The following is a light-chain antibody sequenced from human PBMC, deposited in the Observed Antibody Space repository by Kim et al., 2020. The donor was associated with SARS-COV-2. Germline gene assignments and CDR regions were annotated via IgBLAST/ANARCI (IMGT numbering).Light chain of an antibody. CDR3: CSYVGSRIFAV. Sequence: QSVLTQPASVSGSPGQSITISCTGSSSDVGSYNLVSWYQQHPGKAPKLVIYEVSERPSGGSNRFTGSKSGNTASLTISGLQAEDEADYYCCSYVGSRIFAVFGGGTQLTVL. CDR1: SSDVGSYNL. V-gene: IGLV2-23*02. J-gene: IGLJ2*01. CDR2: EVS.